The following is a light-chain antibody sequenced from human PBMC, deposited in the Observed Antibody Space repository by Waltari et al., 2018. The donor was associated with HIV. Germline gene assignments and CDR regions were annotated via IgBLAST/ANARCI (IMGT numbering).Light chain of an antibody. CDR2: GNS. Sequence: QSVLTQPPSVSGAPGQRVTLSCTGSSSNIGAGYDVNWYQQLPGTAPKLLIYGNSNRPSGVPDRFSGSKSGTSASLAITGLQAEDEADYYCQSYDSSLSGSVFGGGTKLTVL. CDR1: SSNIGAGYD. J-gene: IGLJ2*01. CDR3: QSYDSSLSGSV. V-gene: IGLV1-40*01.